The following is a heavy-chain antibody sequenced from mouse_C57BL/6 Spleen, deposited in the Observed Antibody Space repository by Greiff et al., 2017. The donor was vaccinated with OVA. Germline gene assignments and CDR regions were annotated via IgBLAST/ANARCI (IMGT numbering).Heavy chain of an antibody. V-gene: IGHV1-69*01. CDR2: IDPSDSYT. CDR1: GYTFTSYW. CDR3: ARGDVRGPYAMDY. J-gene: IGHJ4*01. Sequence: QVQLQQPGAELVMPGASVKLSCKASGYTFTSYWMHWVKQRPGQGLEWIGEIDPSDSYTNYNQKFKGKSTLTVDKSSSTAYMQLSSLTSEDSAVYYCARGDVRGPYAMDYWGQGTSVTVSS.